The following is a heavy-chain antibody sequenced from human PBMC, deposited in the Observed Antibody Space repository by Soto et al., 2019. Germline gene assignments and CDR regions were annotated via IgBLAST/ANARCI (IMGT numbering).Heavy chain of an antibody. CDR3: ARDGVGASTFFGFLDY. CDR1: ASIFKGHG. D-gene: IGHD1-26*01. J-gene: IGHJ4*02. CDR2: IRYDGSDE. Sequence: QGQLVESGGGVVQPGGSLRLSCAASASIFKGHGMHWVRQAPGKGREWVAIIRYDGSDEHYGDSVKGRFTISRDNSKNMLYLQMNSLRAEDTAVYYCARDGVGASTFFGFLDYWGQGTLVTVSS. V-gene: IGHV3-33*08.